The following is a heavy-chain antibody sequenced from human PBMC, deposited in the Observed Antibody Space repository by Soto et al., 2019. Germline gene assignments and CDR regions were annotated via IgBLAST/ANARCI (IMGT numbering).Heavy chain of an antibody. CDR1: RGSISSYY. J-gene: IGHJ4*02. CDR3: ASIDSSGYYNFDY. Sequence: PSETLSLTCIVSRGSISSYYWSWIRQPPGKGLEWIGYIYYSGSTNYNPSLKSRVTISVDTSKNQFSLKLSSVTAADTAVYYCASIDSSGYYNFDYWGQGTLVTVS. D-gene: IGHD3-22*01. V-gene: IGHV4-59*01. CDR2: IYYSGST.